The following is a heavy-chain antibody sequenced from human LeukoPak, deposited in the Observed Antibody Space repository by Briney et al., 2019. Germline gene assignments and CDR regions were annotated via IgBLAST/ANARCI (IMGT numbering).Heavy chain of an antibody. Sequence: GGSLRLSCAASGFTFSNAWMSWVRQAPGKGLEWVGRIKSKTDGGTTDYAAPVKGRFTISRDDSKNTLYLQMNSLRAEDTAVYYCASGYSSSWYDRAFDIWGQGTMVTVSS. J-gene: IGHJ3*02. CDR1: GFTFSNAW. D-gene: IGHD6-13*01. CDR2: IKSKTDGGTT. CDR3: ASGYSSSWYDRAFDI. V-gene: IGHV3-15*01.